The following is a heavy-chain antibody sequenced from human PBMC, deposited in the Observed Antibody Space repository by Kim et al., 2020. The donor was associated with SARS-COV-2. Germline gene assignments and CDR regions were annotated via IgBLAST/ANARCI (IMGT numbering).Heavy chain of an antibody. CDR3: ARYLTTYGMDV. Sequence: NTNYAQKYQGRVNLTIDTSTTIAYMELRSLRSDDTAVYYCARYLTTYGMDVWGQGTTVTVSS. J-gene: IGHJ6*02. D-gene: IGHD4-17*01. V-gene: IGHV1-18*01. CDR2: NT.